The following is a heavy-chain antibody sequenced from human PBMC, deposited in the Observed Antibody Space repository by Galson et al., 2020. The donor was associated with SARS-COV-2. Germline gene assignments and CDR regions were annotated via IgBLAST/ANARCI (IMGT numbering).Heavy chain of an antibody. J-gene: IGHJ6*02. Sequence: GGSLRLSCAASGFTFSSYAMHWVRQAPGKGLEWVAVISYDGSNKYYADSVKGRFTISRDNSKNTLYLQMNSLRAEDTAVYYCARAGGYSGYDGMDLHDYYYGMDVWGQGTTVTVSS. CDR2: ISYDGSNK. V-gene: IGHV3-30-3*01. D-gene: IGHD5-12*01. CDR3: ARAGGYSGYDGMDLHDYYYGMDV. CDR1: GFTFSSYA.